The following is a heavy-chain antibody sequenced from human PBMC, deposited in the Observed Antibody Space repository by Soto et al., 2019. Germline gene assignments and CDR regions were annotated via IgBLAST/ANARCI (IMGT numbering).Heavy chain of an antibody. D-gene: IGHD5-18*01. CDR1: GFTVRSNY. J-gene: IGHJ6*03. Sequence: PGGSQRLSSAASGFTVRSNYMSWVRQAPGKGLEWVSVIYSGGSTYYADSVKGRFTISRHNSKNTLYLQMNSLRAEDTAVYYCARLQRAKGGHYYYYMDVWGKGTTVTVSS. V-gene: IGHV3-53*04. CDR2: IYSGGST. CDR3: ARLQRAKGGHYYYYMDV.